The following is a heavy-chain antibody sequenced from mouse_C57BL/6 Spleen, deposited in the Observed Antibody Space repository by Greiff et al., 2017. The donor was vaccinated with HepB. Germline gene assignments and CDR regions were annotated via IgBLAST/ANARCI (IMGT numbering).Heavy chain of an antibody. V-gene: IGHV1-9*01. CDR1: GYTFTGYW. CDR3: ASRDYEGDFGYYYAMDY. CDR2: ILPGSGST. J-gene: IGHJ4*01. Sequence: QVQLQQSGAELMKPGASVKLSCKATGYTFTGYWIEWVKQRPGHGLEWIGEILPGSGSTNYNEKFKGKATFTADTSSNTAYMQLSSLTTKDSAIYYCASRDYEGDFGYYYAMDYWGQGTSVTVSS. D-gene: IGHD1-1*01.